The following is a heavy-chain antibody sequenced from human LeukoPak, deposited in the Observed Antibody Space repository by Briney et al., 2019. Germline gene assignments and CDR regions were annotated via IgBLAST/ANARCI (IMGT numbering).Heavy chain of an antibody. CDR1: GYTFTSYG. D-gene: IGHD5-18*01. CDR3: ARVHGNFVDTAYDY. CDR2: ISAYNGNT. V-gene: IGHV1-18*01. J-gene: IGHJ4*02. Sequence: ASVKVSCKASGYTFTSYGISWVRQAPGQGLEWMGWISAYNGNTNYAQKLQGRVTMTTDTSTSTAYMELRSLRSDDTAVYYCARVHGNFVDTAYDYWGQGTLVTVSS.